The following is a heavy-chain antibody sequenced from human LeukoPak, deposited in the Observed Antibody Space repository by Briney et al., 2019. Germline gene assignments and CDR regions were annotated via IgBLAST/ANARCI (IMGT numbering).Heavy chain of an antibody. J-gene: IGHJ4*02. CDR2: MYSSGST. D-gene: IGHD6-13*01. Sequence: SETLSLTCTVSGGSINNYYWSWLRQPAGKGLEYIGRMYSSGSTDYNPSLKSRVTMSVDTSKNQFSLKVSSVTAADTAVYYCARDPQVSATGHFDYWGQGTLVTVSS. V-gene: IGHV4-4*07. CDR3: ARDPQVSATGHFDY. CDR1: GGSINNYY.